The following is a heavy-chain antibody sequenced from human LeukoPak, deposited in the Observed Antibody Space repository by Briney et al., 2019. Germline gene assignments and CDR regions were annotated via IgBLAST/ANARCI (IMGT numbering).Heavy chain of an antibody. V-gene: IGHV3-48*04. CDR3: ARDDGDYAHPVNY. Sequence: GGSLRLSCAASGFTFSSYSMNWVRQAPGKGLEWISYISVSTTMTYYADSVKGRFTISRDNAKNSLFLQMTSLRAEDTAVYYCARDDGDYAHPVNYWGQGTLVTVSS. J-gene: IGHJ4*02. CDR2: ISVSTTMT. D-gene: IGHD4-17*01. CDR1: GFTFSSYS.